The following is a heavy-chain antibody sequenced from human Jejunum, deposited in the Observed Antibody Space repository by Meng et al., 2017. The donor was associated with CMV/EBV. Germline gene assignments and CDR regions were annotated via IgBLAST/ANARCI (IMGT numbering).Heavy chain of an antibody. CDR1: GFTFSDYA. J-gene: IGHJ4*02. D-gene: IGHD6-6*01. V-gene: IGHV3-23*03. CDR2: IYGGGGST. CDR3: AKSHSSSSGSFNY. Sequence: SGFTFSDYALAWVRQAPGKGLEWVSVIYGGGGSTHYADSVRGRFVISRDNSKSTLYLQVNSLRADDTAVYYCAKSHSSSSGSFNYWGQGILVTVSS.